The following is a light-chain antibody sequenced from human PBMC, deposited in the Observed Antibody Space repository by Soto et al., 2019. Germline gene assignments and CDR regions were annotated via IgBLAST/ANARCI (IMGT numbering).Light chain of an antibody. Sequence: QSVLTQPASVSGSPGQSITISCTGTRSDVGGYNYVSWYQHHPGKAPNLMMYEVFNRPAGVSNRFSGSRSGNTASLTISGLQADDEADYYCTSYASPSTYVVFGGGTKLTVL. CDR3: TSYASPSTYVV. CDR1: RSDVGGYNY. J-gene: IGLJ2*01. CDR2: EVF. V-gene: IGLV2-14*01.